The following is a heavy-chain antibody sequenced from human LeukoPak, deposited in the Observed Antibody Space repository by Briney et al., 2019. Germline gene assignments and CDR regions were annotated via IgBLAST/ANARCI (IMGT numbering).Heavy chain of an antibody. CDR2: ISSSSSYI. CDR3: ARDRDSDFWSGDY. V-gene: IGHV3-21*01. CDR1: GFTFSSYS. Sequence: PGGSLRLSCAASGFTFSSYSMNWVRQAPGKGLEWVSSISSSSSYIYYADSVKGRFTISRDNAKNSLYLQMNSLRAEDTAVYYCARDRDSDFWSGDYWGQGTLVTVSS. D-gene: IGHD3-3*01. J-gene: IGHJ4*02.